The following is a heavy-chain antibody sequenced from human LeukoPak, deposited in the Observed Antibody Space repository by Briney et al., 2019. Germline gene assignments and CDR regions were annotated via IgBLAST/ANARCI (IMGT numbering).Heavy chain of an antibody. V-gene: IGHV3-30*03. CDR3: ARGSYFDY. Sequence: PGRSLRLSCAASGFTFSSYGMHWVRQAPGKGLEWVAVISYDGSNKYYADSVKGRFTISRDNSKNTLYLQMNSLRAGDTAVYYCARGSYFDYWGQGTLVTVSS. CDR2: ISYDGSNK. J-gene: IGHJ4*02. CDR1: GFTFSSYG.